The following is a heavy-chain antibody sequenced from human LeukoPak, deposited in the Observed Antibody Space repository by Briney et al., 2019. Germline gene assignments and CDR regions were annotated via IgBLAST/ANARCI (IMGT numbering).Heavy chain of an antibody. D-gene: IGHD5-18*01. CDR1: GGSFSGYY. V-gene: IGHV4-34*01. CDR3: ARLRGYSYGWWGNFDY. CDR2: INHSGST. Sequence: SETLSLTCAVYGGSFSGYYWSWIRQPPGKGLEWIGEINHSGSTNYNPSLKSRVTISVDTSKNQFSLKLSSVPAADTAVYYCARLRGYSYGWWGNFDYWGQGTLVTVSS. J-gene: IGHJ4*02.